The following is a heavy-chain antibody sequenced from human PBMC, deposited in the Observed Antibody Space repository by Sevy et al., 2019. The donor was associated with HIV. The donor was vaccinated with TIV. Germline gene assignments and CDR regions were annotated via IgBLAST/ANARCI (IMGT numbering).Heavy chain of an antibody. CDR1: GYSFSSHW. Sequence: GESLKISCMASGYSFSSHWIGWVRQKPGKGLESVGIIYPSDSETPYSPSFQGQVTISADKSINTAYLQWSSLKASDSAMYYCARQKRSADFLDYWRQGTLVTVSS. J-gene: IGHJ4*02. CDR2: IYPSDSET. V-gene: IGHV5-51*01. D-gene: IGHD2-21*02. CDR3: ARQKRSADFLDY.